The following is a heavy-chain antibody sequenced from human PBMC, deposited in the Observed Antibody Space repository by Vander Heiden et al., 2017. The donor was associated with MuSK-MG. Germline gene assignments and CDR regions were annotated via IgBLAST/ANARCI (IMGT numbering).Heavy chain of an antibody. J-gene: IGHJ2*01. Sequence: QVQLQESGPGLVTPSETLSLTCAVSGYSISSGYYWVWIRQPPGKGLEWIGSIYHSGSTYYNPSLKSRVTISVDTSKNQCSLKLSSVTAADTAVYYCARRLPGAPGDDWYFDLWGRGTLVTVSS. CDR2: IYHSGST. D-gene: IGHD3-10*01. CDR1: GYSISSGYY. V-gene: IGHV4-38-2*01. CDR3: ARRLPGAPGDDWYFDL.